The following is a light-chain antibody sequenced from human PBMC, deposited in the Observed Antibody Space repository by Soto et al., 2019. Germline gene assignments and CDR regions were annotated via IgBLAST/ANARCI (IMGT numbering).Light chain of an antibody. Sequence: EIVLTQCPSTLSLSRGERATLSFRASQSVSTDLAWFLQKPGQAPRLLIYDASNRATGIPARFSGGGSGTDFTLTISSLEPEDSAVYYCQQRNSWPPTFGGGPRWIS. CDR3: QQRNSWPPT. J-gene: IGKJ4*01. CDR1: QSVSTD. V-gene: IGKV3-11*01. CDR2: DAS.